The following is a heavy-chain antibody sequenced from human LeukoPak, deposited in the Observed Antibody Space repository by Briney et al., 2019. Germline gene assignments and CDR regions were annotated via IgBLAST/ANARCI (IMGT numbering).Heavy chain of an antibody. CDR3: AKGGRYYYDSSGYRDYFDY. CDR1: GFTFSSYA. CDR2: ISGSGGST. J-gene: IGHJ4*02. V-gene: IGHV3-23*01. D-gene: IGHD3-22*01. Sequence: GGSLRLSCAASGFTFSSYAMSWVRQAPGKGLEWVSAISGSGGSTYYADSVKGRFTISRDNSENTLYLQMNSLRAEDTAVYYCAKGGRYYYDSSGYRDYFDYWGQGTLVTVSS.